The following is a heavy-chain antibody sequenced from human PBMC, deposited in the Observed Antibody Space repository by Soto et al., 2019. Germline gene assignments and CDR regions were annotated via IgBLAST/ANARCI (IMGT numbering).Heavy chain of an antibody. D-gene: IGHD5-12*01. CDR3: ARDRWIVSTITSFDY. J-gene: IGHJ4*02. CDR1: GFTFSTYG. V-gene: IGHV3-33*01. Sequence: PGGSLRLSCSASGFTFSTYGMHWVRQAPGKGLEWVALIWYDGRKEDYADSVKGRFTISRDNSKHTLYLQMNSLRAEDTAVYYCARDRWIVSTITSFDYWGQGTPVTVSS. CDR2: IWYDGRKE.